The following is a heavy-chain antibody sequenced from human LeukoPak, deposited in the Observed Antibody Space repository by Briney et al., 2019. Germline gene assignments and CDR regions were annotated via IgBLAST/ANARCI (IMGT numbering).Heavy chain of an antibody. J-gene: IGHJ4*02. CDR1: GFTFSSYA. D-gene: IGHD6-19*01. CDR2: ISGSGGST. CDR3: AVLPGIAVAVIDY. Sequence: PGGSLRLSCAASGFTFSSYAMSWVRQAPGKGLEWVSAISGSGGSTYYADFVKSRCTISRDNPKNTLYLQMNSLRAEDTAVYYCAVLPGIAVAVIDYWGQGTLVTVSS. V-gene: IGHV3-23*01.